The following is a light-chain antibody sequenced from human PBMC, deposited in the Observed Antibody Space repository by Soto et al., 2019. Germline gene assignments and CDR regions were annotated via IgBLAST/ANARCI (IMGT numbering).Light chain of an antibody. CDR2: EGN. Sequence: QSALTQPASVSGSPGQSITISCTGSVSDVGNFGPVSWYQQHPGQVPKLIIYEGNRRPSGISSRFSGSKSGNTASLTISGRKTEDEADYYCCSYVGARTYDFGTGTKATVL. V-gene: IGLV2-23*01. CDR1: VSDVGNFGP. CDR3: CSYVGARTYD. J-gene: IGLJ1*01.